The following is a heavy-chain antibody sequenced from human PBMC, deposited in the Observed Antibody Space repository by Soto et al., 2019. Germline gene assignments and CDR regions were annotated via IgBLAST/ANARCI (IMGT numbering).Heavy chain of an antibody. CDR2: ISAYNGNT. V-gene: IGHV1-18*01. D-gene: IGHD3-3*01. CDR1: GYTFTSYG. J-gene: IGHJ6*03. CDR3: ARQPGKKYDFWSGYYNYYYYYYMEV. Sequence: ASVKVSCKASGYTFTSYGISWVRQAPGQGLEWMGWISAYNGNTNYAQKLQGRVTMTTDTSTSTAYMELRSLRSDDTAVYYCARQPGKKYDFWSGYYNYYYYYYMEVWGKGTTVTVSS.